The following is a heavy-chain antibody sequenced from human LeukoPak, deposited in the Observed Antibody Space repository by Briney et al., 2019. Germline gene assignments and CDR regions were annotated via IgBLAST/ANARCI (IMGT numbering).Heavy chain of an antibody. Sequence: PGGSLRLSCAASGFTFSSYSMNWVRQAPGKGLEWFSSISSSSSYIYYADSVKGRFTISRDNAKNSLYLQMNSLRAEDTAVYYCARDWDETVVPAAGDYWGQGTLVTVSS. D-gene: IGHD2-2*01. CDR2: ISSSSSYI. V-gene: IGHV3-21*01. J-gene: IGHJ4*02. CDR1: GFTFSSYS. CDR3: ARDWDETVVPAAGDY.